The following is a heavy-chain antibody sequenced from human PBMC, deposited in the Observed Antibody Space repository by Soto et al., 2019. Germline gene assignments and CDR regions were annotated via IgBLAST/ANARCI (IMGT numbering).Heavy chain of an antibody. Sequence: VGSLRLSGAASGFTFSSYAMHWVRQAPGKGLEWVAVISYDGSNKYYADSVKGRFTISRDNSKNTLYLQMNSLRAEDTAVYYCARDRRYSSGWYFDYWGQGTLVTVSS. CDR3: ARDRRYSSGWYFDY. CDR2: ISYDGSNK. CDR1: GFTFSSYA. D-gene: IGHD6-19*01. V-gene: IGHV3-30-3*01. J-gene: IGHJ4*02.